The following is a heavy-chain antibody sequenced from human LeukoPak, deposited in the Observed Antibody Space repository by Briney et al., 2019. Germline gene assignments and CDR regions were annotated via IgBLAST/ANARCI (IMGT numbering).Heavy chain of an antibody. CDR2: ISGSGGST. V-gene: IGHV3-23*01. CDR1: GFTFSSYA. J-gene: IGHJ4*02. D-gene: IGHD3-3*01. CDR3: SLGNDFWSGYYPCFDY. Sequence: GGSLRLSCAASGFTFSSYAMSWVRQAPGKGLEWVSAISGSGGSTYYADSVKGRFTISRDNSKNTLYLQMNSLRAEDTAVYYCSLGNDFWSGYYPCFDYRGQGTLVTVSS.